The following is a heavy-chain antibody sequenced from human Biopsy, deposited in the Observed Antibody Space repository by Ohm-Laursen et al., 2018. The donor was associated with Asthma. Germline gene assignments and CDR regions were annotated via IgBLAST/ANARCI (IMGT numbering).Heavy chain of an antibody. CDR1: GDAMSTSGSY. V-gene: IGHV4-39*02. Sequence: GTLSLTCFVSGDAMSTSGSYWGWIRQSPGKGLEWIGSIYYSGRTYYNPSLESRVTISADTSKNHFSLKVTSVTAADTAVYYCARAVSSSAYWYFDLWGRGDLVTVSS. J-gene: IGHJ2*01. CDR2: IYYSGRT. D-gene: IGHD6-6*01. CDR3: ARAVSSSAYWYFDL.